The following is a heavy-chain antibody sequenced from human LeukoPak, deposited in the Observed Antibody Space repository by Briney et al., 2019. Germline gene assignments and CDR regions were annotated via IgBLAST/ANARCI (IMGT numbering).Heavy chain of an antibody. Sequence: GASVKVCCKASGYTFTGYYMSWVRQAPGQGLQWMGWMNPNSGDTSYAQNFQGRLTMTRDTSISTAYMELSRLRSDDTAIYFCARRRIDCSSTSCYVDYWGQGTLVTVSS. D-gene: IGHD2-2*01. J-gene: IGHJ4*02. CDR2: MNPNSGDT. V-gene: IGHV1-2*02. CDR3: ARRRIDCSSTSCYVDY. CDR1: GYTFTGYY.